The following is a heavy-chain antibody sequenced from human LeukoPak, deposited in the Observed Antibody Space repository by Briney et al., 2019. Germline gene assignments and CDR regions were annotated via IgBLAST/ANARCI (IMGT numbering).Heavy chain of an antibody. D-gene: IGHD3-22*01. CDR1: GYSISSGYY. J-gene: IGHJ3*02. V-gene: IGHV4-38-2*01. CDR3: ARHIAYYYDSSGQEDAFDI. CDR2: IYHSGST. Sequence: SETLSLTCAVSGYSISSGYYWGWIRQPPGKGLEWIGSIYHSGSTYYNPSLKSRVTISVDTSENQFSLKLSSVTAADTAVYYCARHIAYYYDSSGQEDAFDIWGQGTMVTVSS.